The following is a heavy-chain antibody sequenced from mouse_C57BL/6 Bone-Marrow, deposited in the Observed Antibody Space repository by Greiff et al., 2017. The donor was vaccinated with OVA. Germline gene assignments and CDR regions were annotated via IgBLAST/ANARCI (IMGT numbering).Heavy chain of an antibody. Sequence: VHLVESGAELARPGASVKMSCKASGYTFTSYTMHWVKQRPGQGLEWIGYINPSSGYTKYNQKFKDKATLTADKSSSTAYMQLSSLTSEDSAVYYCARGDYSPLYWYFDVWGTGTTVTVFS. CDR2: INPSSGYT. D-gene: IGHD2-12*01. V-gene: IGHV1-4*01. J-gene: IGHJ1*03. CDR1: GYTFTSYT. CDR3: ARGDYSPLYWYFDV.